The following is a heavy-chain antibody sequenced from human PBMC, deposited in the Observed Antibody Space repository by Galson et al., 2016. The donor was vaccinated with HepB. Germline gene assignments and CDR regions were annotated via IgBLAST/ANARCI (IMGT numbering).Heavy chain of an antibody. CDR2: IRGSGGST. J-gene: IGHJ5*02. V-gene: IGHV3-23*01. D-gene: IGHD2-15*01. CDR1: GFTFSSYD. CDR3: AKRYCSGGSCYHGDH. Sequence: SLRLSCAASGFTFSSYDMSWVRQAPGKGLEWVSAIRGSGGSTFYADSVKGRFTISRDNSMNTLYLQMNSLRAEDTAVYYCAKRYCSGGSCYHGDHWGQGTLVTVSS.